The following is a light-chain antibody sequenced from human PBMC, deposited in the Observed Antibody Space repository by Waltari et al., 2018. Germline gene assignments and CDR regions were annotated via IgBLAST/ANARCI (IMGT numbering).Light chain of an antibody. V-gene: IGKV3-20*01. CDR1: QTISSTY. CDR2: SAS. Sequence: DIVLTQSPDTLSLSPGETATLSCRASQTISSTYLALYQQKPGQAPRLLIHSASRRATAIPDRVSGSGSGTDFTLTVSRLEPDDFAVYYCQLYGSSPLFTFGPGTKVEIK. CDR3: QLYGSSPLFT. J-gene: IGKJ3*01.